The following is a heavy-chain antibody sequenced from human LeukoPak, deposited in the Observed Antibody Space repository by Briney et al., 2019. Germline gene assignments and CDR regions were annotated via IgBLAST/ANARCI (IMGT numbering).Heavy chain of an antibody. CDR1: GYTFTNYD. CDR3: ARERKDDYVWGSYRSFIDY. D-gene: IGHD3-16*02. Sequence: ASVKVSCKASGYTFTNYDISWVRQAPGQGLEWMGWISAYNGSTDYAQKLQGRVTMTTDTSTSTAYMEMRSLRSDDTAVYYCARERKDDYVWGSYRSFIDYWGQGTLVTVSS. V-gene: IGHV1-18*01. J-gene: IGHJ4*02. CDR2: ISAYNGST.